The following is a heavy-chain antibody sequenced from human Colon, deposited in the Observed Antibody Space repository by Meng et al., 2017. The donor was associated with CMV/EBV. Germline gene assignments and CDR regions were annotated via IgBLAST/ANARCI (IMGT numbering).Heavy chain of an antibody. CDR2: ISSSALNI. Sequence: GGSLRLSCAASGFSISTYEMNWVRQAPGKGLEWVSYISSSALNIYYADSVKGRFTISRDNANNLLYLQMDSLRAEDTAVYFCLCYTDGWTRDFWGQGALVTVSS. CDR3: LCYTDGWTRDF. CDR1: GFSISTYE. J-gene: IGHJ4*02. D-gene: IGHD3-16*02. V-gene: IGHV3-48*03.